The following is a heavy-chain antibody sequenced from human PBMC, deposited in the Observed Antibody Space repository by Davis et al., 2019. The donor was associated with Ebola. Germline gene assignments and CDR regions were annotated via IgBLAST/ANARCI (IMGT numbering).Heavy chain of an antibody. D-gene: IGHD2-15*01. J-gene: IGHJ2*01. CDR1: GYTFTSYA. CDR2: ISAYNGNT. Sequence: ASVKVSCKASGYTFTSYAMHWVRQAPGQRLEWMGWISAYNGNTNYAQKLQGRVTMTTDTSTSTAYMELSRLRSDDTVVYYCAREDNVVEGFDLWGRGTLVTVSS. V-gene: IGHV1-18*01. CDR3: AREDNVVEGFDL.